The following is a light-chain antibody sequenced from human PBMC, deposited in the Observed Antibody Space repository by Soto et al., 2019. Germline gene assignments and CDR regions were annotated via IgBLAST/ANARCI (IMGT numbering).Light chain of an antibody. CDR1: SSDVGSYNL. CDR3: CSYAGSWV. V-gene: IGLV2-23*01. Sequence: QSVLTQPASVSGSPGQSITISFTGTSSDVGSYNLVSWYQQHPGKAPKLMIYEGSKRPSGVSNRFSGSKSGNTASLTISGLQAEDAADYYCCSYAGSWVFGGGTKLTVL. CDR2: EGS. J-gene: IGLJ3*02.